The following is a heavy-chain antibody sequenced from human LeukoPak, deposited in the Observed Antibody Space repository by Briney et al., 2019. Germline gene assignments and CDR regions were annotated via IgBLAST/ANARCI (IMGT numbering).Heavy chain of an antibody. D-gene: IGHD2-21*02. CDR1: GFAFSSCA. V-gene: IGHV3-23*01. CDR2: IGASGGGT. CDR3: VRDNPRCCGVVPANIDDL. J-gene: IGHJ5*02. Sequence: PGESLGLSCAASGFAFSSCAMSWVRQAPGMGLEWVSGIGASGGGTYYADSVKGRFTISRDNSENTLYLQMNSLGAEDTAVYYCVRDNPRCCGVVPANIDDLWGQGTLVTVSS.